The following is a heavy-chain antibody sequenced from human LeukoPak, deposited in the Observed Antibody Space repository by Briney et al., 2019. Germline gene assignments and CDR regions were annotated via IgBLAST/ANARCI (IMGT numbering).Heavy chain of an antibody. D-gene: IGHD3-9*01. CDR1: GFTFSSYA. Sequence: PGESLRLSCAASGFTFSSYAMSWVRQAPGKGLEWVSAISGSGGSTYYADSVKGRFTISRDNSKNTLYLQMNSLRAEDTAVYYCAKDYDILTGYPYYFDYWGQGTLVTVSS. J-gene: IGHJ4*02. V-gene: IGHV3-23*01. CDR2: ISGSGGST. CDR3: AKDYDILTGYPYYFDY.